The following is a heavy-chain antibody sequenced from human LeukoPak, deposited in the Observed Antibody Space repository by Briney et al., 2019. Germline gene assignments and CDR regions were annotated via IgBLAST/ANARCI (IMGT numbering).Heavy chain of an antibody. CDR2: IIPIFGTA. V-gene: IGHV1-69*13. J-gene: IGHJ4*02. CDR3: ASCSGGSCYPMGIGY. CDR1: GGTFSSYA. Sequence: SVKVSCKASGGTFSSYAISWVRQAPGQGLEWMGGIIPIFGTANYAQKFQVRGTITADESTSTAYMELSSLRSEDTAVYYCASCSGGSCYPMGIGYWGQGTLVTVSS. D-gene: IGHD2-15*01.